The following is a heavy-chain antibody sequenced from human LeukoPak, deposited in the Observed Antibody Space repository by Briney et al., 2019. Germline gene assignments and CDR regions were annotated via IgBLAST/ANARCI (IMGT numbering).Heavy chain of an antibody. CDR1: DFSFSSHA. D-gene: IGHD3-10*01. CDR3: ARGGSRGSQSYFFDS. CDR2: ISYDGSDQ. V-gene: IGHV3-30-3*01. Sequence: GKSLRLSCAASDFSFSSHAFHWVRQAPGKGLEWVAAISYDGSDQYYRDSVTGRFTISRDNPKNTLFLQVDSLRVEDTAVYFCARGGSRGSQSYFFDSWGQGILVIVSS. J-gene: IGHJ4*02.